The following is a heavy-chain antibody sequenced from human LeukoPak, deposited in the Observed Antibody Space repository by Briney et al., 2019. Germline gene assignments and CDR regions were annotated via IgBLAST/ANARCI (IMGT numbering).Heavy chain of an antibody. J-gene: IGHJ4*02. CDR2: INHSGST. Sequence: SETLSLTCAGYGGSFSGYYWSWIRQPPGKGLEWIGEINHSGSTNYNPSLKSRVTISVDTSKNQFSLKLSSVTAADTAVYYCARVDYVWGSYRYTSNFDYWGQGTLVTVSS. V-gene: IGHV4-34*01. CDR3: ARVDYVWGSYRYTSNFDY. D-gene: IGHD3-16*02. CDR1: GGSFSGYY.